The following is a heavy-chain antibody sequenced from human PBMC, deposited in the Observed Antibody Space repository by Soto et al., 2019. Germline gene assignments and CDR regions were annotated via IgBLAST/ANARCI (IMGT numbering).Heavy chain of an antibody. CDR1: GGSISTYY. CDR3: ARDHRYCSSTSCPGGLDV. J-gene: IGHJ6*02. CDR2: IDYSGRT. D-gene: IGHD2-2*01. V-gene: IGHV4-59*01. Sequence: PSETLSLTCTVSGGSISTYYWSWIRQPPGKGLEWIGYIDYSGRTNYGPSLKSRVTISIDTSQKQFSLKLSSVTAADTAVYYCARDHRYCSSTSCPGGLDVWGQGTTVTV.